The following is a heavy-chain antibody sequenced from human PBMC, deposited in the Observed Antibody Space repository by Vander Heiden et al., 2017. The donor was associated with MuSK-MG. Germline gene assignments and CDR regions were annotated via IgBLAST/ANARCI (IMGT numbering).Heavy chain of an antibody. CDR2: TYYRSKWYN. D-gene: IGHD2-15*01. CDR1: GYSVSSNSVA. J-gene: IGHJ5*02. CDR3: ARDDCSGGSCYWRFDP. Sequence: QVQLQQSGPGLVKPSQTLSLTCAISGYSVSSNSVAWNWIRQSPSRGLEWLGRTYYRSKWYNDYAVSVKSRIAINPDTSKNQFSLQLNSVTSEDTAVYYCARDDCSGGSCYWRFDPWGQGTLVTVSS. V-gene: IGHV6-1*01.